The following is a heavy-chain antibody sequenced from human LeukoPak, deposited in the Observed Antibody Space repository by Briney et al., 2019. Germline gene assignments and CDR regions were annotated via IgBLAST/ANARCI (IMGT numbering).Heavy chain of an antibody. CDR2: INPNSGGT. J-gene: IGHJ5*02. Sequence: ASVKVSCKASGYTFTGYYMHWVRQAPGQGLEWMGWINPNSGGTNYAQKFQGRVTMTRDTSISTAYMELSRLRSDDTAVYYCARLYYYDSSGYYSNWFDPWGRGTLVTVSS. D-gene: IGHD3-22*01. CDR1: GYTFTGYY. V-gene: IGHV1-2*02. CDR3: ARLYYYDSSGYYSNWFDP.